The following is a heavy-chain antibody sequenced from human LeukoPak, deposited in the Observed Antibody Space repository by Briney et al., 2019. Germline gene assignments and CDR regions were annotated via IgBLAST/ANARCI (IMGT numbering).Heavy chain of an antibody. CDR1: GYTFSNFG. Sequence: ASVKVSCKASGYTFSNFGIGWVRQAPGQGLEWMGWISGYNGDTNYAQKLQDRVTMTSDTSTSTAYMELRSLTSDDTAVYYCARSPHEGGIVPAAKDCWGQGTLVTVSS. CDR2: ISGYNGDT. J-gene: IGHJ4*02. V-gene: IGHV1-18*01. D-gene: IGHD2-2*01. CDR3: ARSPHEGGIVPAAKDC.